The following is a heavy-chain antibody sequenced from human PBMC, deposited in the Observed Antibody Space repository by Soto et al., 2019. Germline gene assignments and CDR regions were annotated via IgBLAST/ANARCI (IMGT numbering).Heavy chain of an antibody. J-gene: IGHJ4*02. Sequence: EVQLVESGGGLVQPGGSLKLSCAASGFTFSGSAMHWVRQASGKGLEWVGRFRSKANSYATAYAASVKGRFTISRDDSKNTAYLQMNSLKTEDTAVYYCTRLSSWYASNYWGQGTLVTVSS. CDR1: GFTFSGSA. CDR3: TRLSSWYASNY. V-gene: IGHV3-73*02. CDR2: FRSKANSYAT. D-gene: IGHD6-13*01.